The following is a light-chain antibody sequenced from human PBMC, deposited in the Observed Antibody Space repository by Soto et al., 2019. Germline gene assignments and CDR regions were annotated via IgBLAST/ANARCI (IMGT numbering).Light chain of an antibody. V-gene: IGKV1-5*01. Sequence: DIQMTQSPSTLSASIGDRVTITCRASQNINNWIAWYQQKPGKAPKFLIYDASTLESGVPSRFSGSGFGTEFSPTISSLQPHDFGSYDCQHSRTSGKGTKVEMK. CDR2: DAS. J-gene: IGKJ1*01. CDR1: QNINNW. CDR3: QHSRT.